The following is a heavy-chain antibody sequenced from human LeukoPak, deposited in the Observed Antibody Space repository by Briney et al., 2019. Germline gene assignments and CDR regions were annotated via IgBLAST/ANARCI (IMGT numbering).Heavy chain of an antibody. CDR3: TRPPRADSSSLMDV. CDR1: GFTFSGSA. Sequence: GGSLRLSCAASGFTFSGSAMHWVRQAPGKRLEWVGRIRSKANSYATAYAASVKGRFTISRDDSKNTAYLQMNSLKTEDTAVYYCTRPPRADSSSLMDVWGKGTTVTVSS. D-gene: IGHD5-18*01. V-gene: IGHV3-73*01. CDR2: IRSKANSYAT. J-gene: IGHJ6*04.